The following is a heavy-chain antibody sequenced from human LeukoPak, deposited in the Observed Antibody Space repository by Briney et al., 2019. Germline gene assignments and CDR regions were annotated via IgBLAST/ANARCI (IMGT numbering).Heavy chain of an antibody. D-gene: IGHD2-21*02. V-gene: IGHV3-21*01. Sequence: GGSLRLSCAASGFTFSDHYMDWVRQAPGKGLEWVSSISSSSSYIYYADSVKGRFTISRDNAKNSLYLQMNSLRAEDTAVYYCARAKNAYCGGDCLLGWFDPWGQGTLVTVSS. J-gene: IGHJ5*02. CDR1: GFTFSDHY. CDR3: ARAKNAYCGGDCLLGWFDP. CDR2: ISSSSSYI.